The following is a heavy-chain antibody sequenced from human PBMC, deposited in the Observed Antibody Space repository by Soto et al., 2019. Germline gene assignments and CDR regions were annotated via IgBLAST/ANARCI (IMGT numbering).Heavy chain of an antibody. Sequence: GGSLRLSCAASGFTVSSNYMSWVRQAPGKGLEWVSVIYSCGSTYYADSGKGRFTISRDNSKNTLYPQMNSLEAEETAVYYWARDLVVGYCSGEDYYYYYGMDVWGQGTTVTVSS. CDR3: ARDLVVGYCSGEDYYYYYGMDV. D-gene: IGHD2-15*01. V-gene: IGHV3-66*03. J-gene: IGHJ6*02. CDR1: GFTVSSNY. CDR2: IYSCGST.